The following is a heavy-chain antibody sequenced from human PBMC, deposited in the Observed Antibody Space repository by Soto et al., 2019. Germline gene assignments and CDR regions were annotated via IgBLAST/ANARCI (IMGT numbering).Heavy chain of an antibody. J-gene: IGHJ4*02. Sequence: PGGSLRLSCAASGFIFSSYSMHWVRQAPGKGLEWVAVISYDGSNKYYADPVKGRFTISRDNSKNTLYLQMNSLRAEDTAVYYCARDTSGTGYFDYWGQGTLVTVSS. D-gene: IGHD1-26*01. V-gene: IGHV3-30-3*01. CDR1: GFIFSSYS. CDR3: ARDTSGTGYFDY. CDR2: ISYDGSNK.